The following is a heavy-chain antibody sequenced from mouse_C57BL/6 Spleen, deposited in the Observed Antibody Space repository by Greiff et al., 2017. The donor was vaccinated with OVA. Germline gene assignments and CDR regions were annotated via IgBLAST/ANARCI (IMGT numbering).Heavy chain of an antibody. D-gene: IGHD1-1*01. CDR3: ASDYYGSSSQAWFAY. V-gene: IGHV5-15*01. CDR2: ISNLAYSI. Sequence: EVKVVESGGGLVQPGGSLKLSCAASGFTFSDYGMAWVRQAPRKGPEWVAFISNLAYSIYYADTVTGRFTISRENAKNTLYLEMSSLRSEDTAMYYCASDYYGSSSQAWFAYWGQGTLVTVSA. J-gene: IGHJ3*01. CDR1: GFTFSDYG.